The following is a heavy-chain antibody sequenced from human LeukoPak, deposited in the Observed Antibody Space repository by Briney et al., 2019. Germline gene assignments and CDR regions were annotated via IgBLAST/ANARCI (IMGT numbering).Heavy chain of an antibody. CDR3: ARESHNSSGWYYYYYYYMDV. CDR1: GGSISSYY. J-gene: IGHJ6*03. Sequence: PSETLSLTCTVSGGSISSYYRSWIRQPAGKGLEWIGRIYTSGSTNYNPSLKSRVTMSVDTSKNQFSLKLSSVTAVDTAVYYCARESHNSSGWYYYYYYYMDVWGKGTTVTVSS. CDR2: IYTSGST. V-gene: IGHV4-4*07. D-gene: IGHD6-19*01.